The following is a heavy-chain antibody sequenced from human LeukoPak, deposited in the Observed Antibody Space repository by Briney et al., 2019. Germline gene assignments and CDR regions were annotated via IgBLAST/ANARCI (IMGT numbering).Heavy chain of an antibody. J-gene: IGHJ4*02. CDR2: IKQDGSEK. CDR1: GFTLSNYA. CDR3: ARDDYGDY. Sequence: GGSLRLSCAASGFTLSNYAMNWVRQAPGKGLEWVANIKQDGSEKYYVDSVKGRFTISRDNAKNSLYLQMNSLRAEDTAVYYCARDDYGDYWGQGTLVTVSS. V-gene: IGHV3-7*01.